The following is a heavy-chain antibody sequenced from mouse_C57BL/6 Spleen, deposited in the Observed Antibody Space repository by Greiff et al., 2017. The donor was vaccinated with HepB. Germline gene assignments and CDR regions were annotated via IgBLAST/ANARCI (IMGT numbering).Heavy chain of an antibody. J-gene: IGHJ2*01. CDR3: TIYSNSLFDY. CDR2: IDPETGGT. V-gene: IGHV1-15*01. CDR1: GYTFTDYE. D-gene: IGHD2-5*01. Sequence: VQLQQSGAELVRPGASVTLSCKASGYTFTDYEMHWVKQTPVHGLEWIGAIDPETGGTAYNQKFKGKAILTADKSSSTAYMELHSLTSEDSAVYYCTIYSNSLFDYWGQGTTLTVSS.